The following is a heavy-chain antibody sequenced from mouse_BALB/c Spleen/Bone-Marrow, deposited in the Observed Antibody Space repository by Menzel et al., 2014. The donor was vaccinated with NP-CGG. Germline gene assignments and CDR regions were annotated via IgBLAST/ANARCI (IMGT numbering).Heavy chain of an antibody. Sequence: EVMLVESGGNLVKSGGSLKLSCAASGFTFSSYGMSWVRQTPEKRLEWVATISGGGSYTFYPDSVKGRFTISSDNAKNNLYLQLSSLRSEDTALYYCARHAYYDQTEVSFVYWGQGTLVTVSA. CDR2: ISGGGSYT. CDR1: GFTFSSYG. D-gene: IGHD2-4*01. CDR3: ARHAYYDQTEVSFVY. V-gene: IGHV5-9-2*01. J-gene: IGHJ3*01.